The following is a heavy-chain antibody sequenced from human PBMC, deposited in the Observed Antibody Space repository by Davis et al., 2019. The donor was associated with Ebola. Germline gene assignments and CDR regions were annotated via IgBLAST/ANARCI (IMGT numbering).Heavy chain of an antibody. CDR3: ARAQFPTTSDH. V-gene: IGHV1-18*01. Sequence: ASVKVSCKASGYTFTSHDINWVRQTPGQGLEWMGWISTYYDNTNYVQKFQGRVILTTDTSTSTAYMEVGTLRSDDTAVYYCARAQFPTTSDHWGQGTLVTVSS. CDR1: GYTFTSHD. CDR2: ISTYYDNT. D-gene: IGHD1-1*01. J-gene: IGHJ4*02.